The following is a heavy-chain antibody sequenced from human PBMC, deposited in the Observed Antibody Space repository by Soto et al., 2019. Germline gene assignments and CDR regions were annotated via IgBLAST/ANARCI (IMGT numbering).Heavy chain of an antibody. D-gene: IGHD2-21*01. CDR3: TIGSWSGEVFDI. J-gene: IGHJ3*02. CDR2: IIPMLGIA. CDR1: GGTFSTYS. Sequence: QVQLVQSGAEVKKPGSSVKVSCKDSGGTFSTYSMFWVRQAPGQGLEWMGRIIPMLGIANHAQRFQDRVTITAEKSTATAQMELSSLRSEDTALYYCTIGSWSGEVFDIWGQGTMVTVSS. V-gene: IGHV1-69*02.